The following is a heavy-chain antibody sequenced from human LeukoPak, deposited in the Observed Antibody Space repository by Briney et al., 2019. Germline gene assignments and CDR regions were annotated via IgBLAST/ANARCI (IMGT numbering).Heavy chain of an antibody. CDR1: GFTLSRCG. D-gene: IGHD3-22*01. J-gene: IGHJ4*02. CDR2: IWYDGSNK. CDR3: TRVRYYDSSGYWHYFFDY. Sequence: GGSLRLSRAASGFTLSRCGMHWFRQAPGKGLEWVAVIWYDGSNKYYADSVKGRFTISRDNSKNTVYLEMNSLRAGDTAVCFCTRVRYYDSSGYWHYFFDYWGEGTPVSASS. V-gene: IGHV3-33*08.